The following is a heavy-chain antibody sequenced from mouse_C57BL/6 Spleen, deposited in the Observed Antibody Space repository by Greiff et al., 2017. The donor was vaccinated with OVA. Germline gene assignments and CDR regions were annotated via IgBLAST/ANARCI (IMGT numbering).Heavy chain of an antibody. V-gene: IGHV5-17*01. J-gene: IGHJ4*01. D-gene: IGHD1-1*01. CDR2: ISSGSSTI. CDR3: ARKGVSTVVAYYYYAMDY. CDR1: GFTFSDYG. Sequence: EVQLVESGGGLVKPGGSLKLSCAASGFTFSDYGMHWVRQAPEKGLEWVAYISSGSSTIYYADTVKGRFTISRDNAKNTLFLQMTSLRSEDTAMYYCARKGVSTVVAYYYYAMDYWGQGTSVTVSS.